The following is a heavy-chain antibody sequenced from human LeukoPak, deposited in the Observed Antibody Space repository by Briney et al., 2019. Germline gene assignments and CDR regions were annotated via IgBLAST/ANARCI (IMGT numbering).Heavy chain of an antibody. V-gene: IGHV4-30-2*01. CDR2: IYHSGST. Sequence: PSETLSLTCAVSGGSISSGGYSWSWIRRPPGKGLEWIGYIYHSGSTYYNPSLKSRVTISVDRSKNQFSLKLSSVTAADTAVYYCASHSGYDLYFDYWGQGTLVTVSS. D-gene: IGHD5-12*01. CDR3: ASHSGYDLYFDY. CDR1: GGSISSGGYS. J-gene: IGHJ4*02.